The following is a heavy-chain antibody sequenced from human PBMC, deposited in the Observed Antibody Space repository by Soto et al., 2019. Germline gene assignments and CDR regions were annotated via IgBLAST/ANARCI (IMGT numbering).Heavy chain of an antibody. J-gene: IGHJ6*02. Sequence: SETLSLTCAVYGGSFSGYYWSWIRQPPGKGLEWIGEINHSGSTNCNPSLKGRVTISVDTSKNQFSLKLSSVTAADTAVYYCARGRGYCSGGSCYPESFYYYGMDVWGQGTTVTVSS. CDR3: ARGRGYCSGGSCYPESFYYYGMDV. CDR2: INHSGST. V-gene: IGHV4-34*01. D-gene: IGHD2-15*01. CDR1: GGSFSGYY.